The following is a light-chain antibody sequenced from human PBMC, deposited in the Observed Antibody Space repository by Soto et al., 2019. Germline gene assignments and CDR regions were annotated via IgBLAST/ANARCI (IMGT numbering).Light chain of an antibody. CDR2: DVS. V-gene: IGLV2-14*03. J-gene: IGLJ1*01. CDR1: SSDVGRYNY. Sequence: QYALTQPASVSGSPGQSITISCTGTSSDVGRYNYVSWYQQHPGKAPKLMIYDVSDRPSGVSDRFSGSKSANTASLTISGLQAEDEADYYCSSYTSTSVYVFGTGTKLTVL. CDR3: SSYTSTSVYV.